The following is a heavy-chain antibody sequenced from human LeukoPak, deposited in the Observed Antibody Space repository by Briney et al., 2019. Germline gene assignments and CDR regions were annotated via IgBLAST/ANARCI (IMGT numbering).Heavy chain of an antibody. J-gene: IGHJ4*02. CDR3: ARGRRGDYFDY. V-gene: IGHV4-59*01. CDR1: GGSISSYY. D-gene: IGHD3-16*01. CDR2: IYYSGST. Sequence: LETLSLTCTVSGGSISSYYWSWIRQPPGKGLEWIGYIYYSGSTNYNPSLKSRVTISVDTSKNQFSLKLSSVTAADMAVYYCARGRRGDYFDYWGQGTLVTVSS.